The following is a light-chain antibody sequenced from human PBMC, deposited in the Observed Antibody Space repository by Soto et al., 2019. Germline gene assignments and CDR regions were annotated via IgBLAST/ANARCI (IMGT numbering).Light chain of an antibody. J-gene: IGLJ1*01. V-gene: IGLV1-40*01. CDR1: NSNIGAGYE. CDR2: GNI. Sequence: QSVLTQPPSVSGAPGQRVILSCTGSNSNIGAGYEVHWFQQLPGTAPKLLIYGNINRPSGVPDRFSGSKSGTSASLAITGLQPEDEADYYCQSYDSSLSVLYVFGTGTKVTVL. CDR3: QSYDSSLSVLYV.